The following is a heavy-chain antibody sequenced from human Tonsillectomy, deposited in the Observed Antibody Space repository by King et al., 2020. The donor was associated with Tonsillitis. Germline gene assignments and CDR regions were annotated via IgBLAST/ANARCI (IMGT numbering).Heavy chain of an antibody. CDR2: ISFDGSNK. J-gene: IGHJ4*02. CDR1: GFSFSSNG. D-gene: IGHD6-19*01. Sequence: VQLVESGGGVVQPGRSLSLSCAASGFSFSSNGMHWVRQAPGKGLEWVAVISFDGSNKNYADSVKGRFTISRDNSNNTLFLHMNSLRAEDTAVYYCARERLYSSGWGIDYWGQGALVSVSS. V-gene: IGHV3-33*05. CDR3: ARERLYSSGWGIDY.